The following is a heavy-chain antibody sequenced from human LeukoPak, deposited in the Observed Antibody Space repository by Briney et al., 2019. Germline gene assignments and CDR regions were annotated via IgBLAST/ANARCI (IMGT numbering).Heavy chain of an antibody. Sequence: GGSLRLSCTASGFTFADHAMTWVRQAPGGGLECVGFIRSKAYGETTEYAASVKGRFTISRDDSSSVMYLQMNSLKTEDPAVYYCTREGLNYYDPRERRFDPWGQGALVTVSS. V-gene: IGHV3-49*04. CDR3: TREGLNYYDPRERRFDP. CDR1: GFTFADHA. D-gene: IGHD3-22*01. CDR2: IRSKAYGETT. J-gene: IGHJ5*02.